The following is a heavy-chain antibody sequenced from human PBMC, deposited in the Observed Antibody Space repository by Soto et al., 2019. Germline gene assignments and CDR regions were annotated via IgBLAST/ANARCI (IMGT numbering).Heavy chain of an antibody. J-gene: IGHJ6*02. CDR1: GIIFSTYS. V-gene: IGHV3-48*02. CDR3: ARDFLLINGWREGGMDV. Sequence: PGGSLRLSCAASGIIFSTYSMNWVRQAPGKGLEWVSYISGTSRTIYYADSVKGRFTISRDNAKNSVYLQMDSLRDEDTAVYYCARDFLLINGWREGGMDVWGQGTTAPVSS. CDR2: ISGTSRTI. D-gene: IGHD6-19*01.